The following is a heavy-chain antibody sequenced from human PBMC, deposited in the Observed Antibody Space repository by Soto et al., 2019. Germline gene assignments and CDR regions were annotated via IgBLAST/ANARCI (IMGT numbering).Heavy chain of an antibody. CDR1: GFTFDDHT. Sequence: EVQLVVSGGLVGRPGGSLRLSCAGSGFTFDDHTMHWVRQAPGKGLEWVSLITWDAGSAFYADSVRGRFTISRDNSKNSLYLQMNSLRTEDSALYYCAKEKDRIFDYWGRGTPVTVSS. CDR3: AKEKDRIFDY. V-gene: IGHV3-43*01. J-gene: IGHJ4*02. CDR2: ITWDAGSA.